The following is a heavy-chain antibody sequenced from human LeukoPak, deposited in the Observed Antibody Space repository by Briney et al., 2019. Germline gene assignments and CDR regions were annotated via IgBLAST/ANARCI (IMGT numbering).Heavy chain of an antibody. Sequence: PSETLSLTCTVSGYSISSGYYWGWIRPPPGKGLEWIGSIYYSGSTYYNPSLKSRVTISVDTSKNQFSLKLSSVTAADTAVYYCARSDGSGSSYYWGQGTLVTVSS. CDR3: ARSDGSGSSYY. CDR2: IYYSGST. J-gene: IGHJ4*02. V-gene: IGHV4-38-2*02. CDR1: GYSISSGYY. D-gene: IGHD3-10*01.